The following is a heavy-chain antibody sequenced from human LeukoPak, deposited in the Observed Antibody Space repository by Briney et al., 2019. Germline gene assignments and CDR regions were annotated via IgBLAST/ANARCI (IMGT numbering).Heavy chain of an antibody. CDR3: AKALGIAVAGLDY. CDR2: IYSGGST. J-gene: IGHJ4*02. CDR1: GFTVSSNY. V-gene: IGHV3-53*01. D-gene: IGHD6-19*01. Sequence: GGSLRLSCAASGFTVSSNYMSWVRQAPGKGLEWVSVIYSGGSTYYADSVKGRFTISRDNSKNTLYLQMNSLRAEDTAVYYCAKALGIAVAGLDYWGQGTLVTVSS.